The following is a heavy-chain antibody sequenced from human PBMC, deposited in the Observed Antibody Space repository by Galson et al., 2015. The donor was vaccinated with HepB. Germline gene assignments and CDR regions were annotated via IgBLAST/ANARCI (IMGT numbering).Heavy chain of an antibody. V-gene: IGHV3-23*01. CDR2: ITGSGDST. CDR3: AKDYSSTFYVSYFDL. CDR1: GYTFSNYA. J-gene: IGHJ2*01. Sequence: SLRLSCAASGYTFSNYAMGWVRQAPGKGLEWVSAITGSGDSTYYADSVKGRLTISRDNAKNTLYVQMNSMRAEDKAVYYCAKDYSSTFYVSYFDLWGRGTLVTVSS. D-gene: IGHD6-13*01.